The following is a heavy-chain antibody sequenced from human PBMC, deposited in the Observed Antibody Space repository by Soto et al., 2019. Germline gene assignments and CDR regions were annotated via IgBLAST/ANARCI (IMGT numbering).Heavy chain of an antibody. CDR1: GITFTSYA. D-gene: IGHD6-13*01. J-gene: IGHJ6*02. Sequence: EVQLLESGGGFVQPGGSLRLSCAASGITFTSYAMTWVRQAPGKGLEWVSAISGSGGSTYYADSVKGRFTISRDNSKNTLYLQMNSLRAEDTAVYYCAKGDSSSWTHYNIYGMDVWGQGTTVTVSS. V-gene: IGHV3-23*01. CDR2: ISGSGGST. CDR3: AKGDSSSWTHYNIYGMDV.